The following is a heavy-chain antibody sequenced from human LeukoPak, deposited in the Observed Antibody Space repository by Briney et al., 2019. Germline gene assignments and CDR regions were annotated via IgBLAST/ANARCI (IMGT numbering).Heavy chain of an antibody. V-gene: IGHV3-23*01. J-gene: IGHJ1*01. CDR3: ADGSEGDFQH. D-gene: IGHD1-26*01. CDR1: GFTFSIYA. CDR2: ISDRGTST. Sequence: PGGSLRLSCAASGFTFSIYAMSWVRQAPGKGLEWVSTISDRGTSTYYADSVKGRFTISRDNAKNSLYLQMNSLRAEDTAVYYCADGSEGDFQHWGQGTLVTVSS.